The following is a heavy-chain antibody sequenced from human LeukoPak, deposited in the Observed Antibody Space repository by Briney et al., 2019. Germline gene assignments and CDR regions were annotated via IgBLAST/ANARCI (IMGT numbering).Heavy chain of an antibody. J-gene: IGHJ5*02. CDR2: ISVSGGNT. D-gene: IGHD1-26*01. Sequence: GGSLRLSCAASGFTFSSYAMSWVRQAPGKGLEWVSSISVSGGNTYYAASVKGRFTISSDNSKNTLYLQMNSLRAEDTAVYYCARDIGATNWFDHWGQGTLVTVSS. CDR3: ARDIGATNWFDH. V-gene: IGHV3-23*01. CDR1: GFTFSSYA.